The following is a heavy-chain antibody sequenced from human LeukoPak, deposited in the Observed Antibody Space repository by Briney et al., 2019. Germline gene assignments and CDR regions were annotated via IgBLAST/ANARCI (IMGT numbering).Heavy chain of an antibody. CDR2: IIPIFGTA. J-gene: IGHJ4*02. CDR1: GGTFSSYA. Sequence: SVKVSCRASGGTFSSYAISWVRQAPGQGLEWMGGIIPIFGTANYAQKFQGRVTITTDESTSTAYMGLSSLRSEDTAVYYCAMGGRYCSGGSCYSSNFDYWGQGTLVTVSS. D-gene: IGHD2-15*01. CDR3: AMGGRYCSGGSCYSSNFDY. V-gene: IGHV1-69*05.